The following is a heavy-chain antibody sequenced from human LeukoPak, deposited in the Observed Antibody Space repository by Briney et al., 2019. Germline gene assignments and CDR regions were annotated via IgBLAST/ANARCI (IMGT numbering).Heavy chain of an antibody. D-gene: IGHD1-7*01. CDR1: GGTFSIYS. CDR2: IIPMFGTT. V-gene: IGHV1-69*06. J-gene: IGHJ5*02. CDR3: ARDSYRTRNYNWFDP. Sequence: SVKVSCKASGGTFSIYSISWVRQAPGQGLEWMGVIIPMFGTTTYAQRFQGRVTITADKSTSTAYMELSSLRSEDTAVYYCARDSYRTRNYNWFDPWGQGTLVTVSS.